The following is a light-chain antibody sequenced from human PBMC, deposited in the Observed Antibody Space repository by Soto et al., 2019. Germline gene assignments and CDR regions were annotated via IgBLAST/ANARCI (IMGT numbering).Light chain of an antibody. Sequence: DIQMTQCPSSVSASVGDRVTITCRASQPLGAWLAWYQQKPGQAPKLLIYATSTLETGVPSRFSASGSGTHFTLTTSSLQPEDFATYYCQQADISQLTFGGGTRVEIK. J-gene: IGKJ4*01. V-gene: IGKV1-12*01. CDR1: QPLGAW. CDR2: ATS. CDR3: QQADISQLT.